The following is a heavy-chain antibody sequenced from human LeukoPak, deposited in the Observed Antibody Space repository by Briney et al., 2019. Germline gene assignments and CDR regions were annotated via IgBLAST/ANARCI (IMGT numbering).Heavy chain of an antibody. J-gene: IGHJ4*02. CDR2: INPGGSST. V-gene: IGHV3-74*01. CDR3: ARSNQADDY. D-gene: IGHD1-14*01. CDR1: GFTFSNYW. Sequence: PGGSLRLSCAASGFTFSNYWMHWVRQVPGKGLVWVSRINPGGSSTTYADSVRGRFTISRDNAKNTLYLQMDSLRAKDTGVYYCARSNQADDYWGQGTLVTVSS.